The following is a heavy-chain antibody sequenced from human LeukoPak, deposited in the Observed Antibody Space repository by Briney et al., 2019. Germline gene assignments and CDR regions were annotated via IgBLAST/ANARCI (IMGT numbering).Heavy chain of an antibody. J-gene: IGHJ4*02. Sequence: SETLSLTCTVSGGSISSSSYSWGWIRQPPGKGLEWIGSIYYSGSTYYNPTLKSRVTISVDTSKNQFSLKLSSVTAADTAVYYCASGLKSGAALRRWGQGTLVTVSS. CDR3: ASGLKSGAALRR. V-gene: IGHV4-39*07. D-gene: IGHD6-13*01. CDR2: IYYSGST. CDR1: GGSISSSSYS.